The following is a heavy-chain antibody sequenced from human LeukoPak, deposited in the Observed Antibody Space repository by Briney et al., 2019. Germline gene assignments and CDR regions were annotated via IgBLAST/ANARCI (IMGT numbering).Heavy chain of an antibody. J-gene: IGHJ4*02. D-gene: IGHD1-26*01. V-gene: IGHV3-48*01. CDR3: AKRDLYSKRTNYIYYFDN. CDR1: GFSFSSYG. Sequence: GGSLRLSCAASGFSFSSYGMNWVRQAPGKGLEWVSYINSWSTIISYADSVKGRFTISRDNSRNTLYLQMDSLRAEDTAVYFCAKRDLYSKRTNYIYYFDNWGQGTLVTVSS. CDR2: INSWSTII.